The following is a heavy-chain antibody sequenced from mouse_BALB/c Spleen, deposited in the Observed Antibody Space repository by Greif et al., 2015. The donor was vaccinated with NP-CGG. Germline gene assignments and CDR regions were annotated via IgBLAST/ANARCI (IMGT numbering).Heavy chain of an antibody. Sequence: EVKLMESGGGLVQPGGSRKLSCAASGFTFSSFGMHWVRQAPEKGLEWVAYISSGSSTIYYADTVKGRFTISRDNPKNTLFLQMTSLRSEDTAMYYCARSRFLYAMDYWGQGTSVAVSS. J-gene: IGHJ4*01. CDR3: ARSRFLYAMDY. V-gene: IGHV5-17*02. CDR2: ISSGSSTI. CDR1: GFTFSSFG.